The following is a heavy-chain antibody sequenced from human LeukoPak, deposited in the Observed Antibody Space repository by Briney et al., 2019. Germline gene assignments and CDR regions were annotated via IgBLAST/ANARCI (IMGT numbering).Heavy chain of an antibody. CDR2: IYYSGST. CDR1: GGSISSSSYY. J-gene: IGHJ4*02. D-gene: IGHD5-18*01. Sequence: PSETLSLTCTVSGGSISSSSYYWGWIRQPPGKGLEWIGSIYYSGSTYYNPSLKSRVTISVDTSKNHFSLTLSSVTAADTAVYYCARGQKYIYGYTVTELGSRYFDYWGQGTLVTVSS. CDR3: ARGQKYIYGYTVTELGSRYFDY. V-gene: IGHV4-39*07.